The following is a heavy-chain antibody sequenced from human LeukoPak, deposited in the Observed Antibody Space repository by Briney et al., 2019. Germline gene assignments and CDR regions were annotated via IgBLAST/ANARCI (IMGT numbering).Heavy chain of an antibody. CDR3: ARDGYGSNSLDY. CDR1: GFTFDDYA. CDR2: ISWNSGSI. V-gene: IGHV3-9*01. Sequence: GGSLRLSCAASGFTFDDYAMHWVRQAPGKGLEWVSGISWNSGSIGYADSVKGRFTISRDNAKNSLYLQMYSLRAEDTAVYYCARDGYGSNSLDYWGQGTLVTVSS. D-gene: IGHD4-4*01. J-gene: IGHJ4*02.